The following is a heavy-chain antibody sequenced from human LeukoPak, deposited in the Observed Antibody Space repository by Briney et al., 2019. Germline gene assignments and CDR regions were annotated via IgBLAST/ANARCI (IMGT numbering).Heavy chain of an antibody. D-gene: IGHD6-13*01. CDR1: GFTVSSNY. Sequence: GGSLRLSCAASGFTVSSNYMSWVRQAPGKRLEWVSVIYSGGSTYYADSVKGRFTISRDNSKNTLYLQMNSLRAEDTAVYYCARGLGYSSSWYLGGFDYWGQGTLVTVSS. CDR2: IYSGGST. CDR3: ARGLGYSSSWYLGGFDY. V-gene: IGHV3-66*01. J-gene: IGHJ4*02.